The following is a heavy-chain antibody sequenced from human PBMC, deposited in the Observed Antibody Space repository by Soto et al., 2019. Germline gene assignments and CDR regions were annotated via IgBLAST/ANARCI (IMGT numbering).Heavy chain of an antibody. J-gene: IGHJ4*02. CDR1: GYTFTIYA. Sequence: GASVKVSCKASGYTFTIYAMHWVRQAPGQRLEWMGWINAGNGHTKYSQKFQGRVTITRDTSARTAYMELSSLRSEDTAAYYCARAGWFGEGYFDLWGQGTPVTSPQ. V-gene: IGHV1-3*01. CDR2: INAGNGHT. D-gene: IGHD3-10*01. CDR3: ARAGWFGEGYFDL.